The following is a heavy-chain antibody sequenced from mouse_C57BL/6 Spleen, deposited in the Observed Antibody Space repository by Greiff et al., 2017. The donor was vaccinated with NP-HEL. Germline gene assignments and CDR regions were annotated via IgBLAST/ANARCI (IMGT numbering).Heavy chain of an antibody. Sequence: VQLQQSGAELARPGASVKLSCKASGYTFTSYGISWVKQRTGQGLEWIGEIYPRSGNTYYNEKFKGKATLTADKSSSTAYMELRSLTSEDSAVYFCARRGGGSFDYWGQGTTLTVSS. D-gene: IGHD1-1*02. V-gene: IGHV1-81*01. J-gene: IGHJ2*01. CDR3: ARRGGGSFDY. CDR2: IYPRSGNT. CDR1: GYTFTSYG.